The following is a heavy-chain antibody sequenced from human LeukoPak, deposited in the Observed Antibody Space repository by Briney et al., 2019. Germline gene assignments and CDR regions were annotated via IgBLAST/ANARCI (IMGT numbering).Heavy chain of an antibody. CDR2: FDPEDGET. D-gene: IGHD2-15*01. CDR3: ATDLRCGRSSCLVGGWFDP. J-gene: IGHJ5*02. V-gene: IGHV1-24*01. CDR1: GYRLTELS. Sequence: ASVRVSSKLSGYRLTELSMHWVRQAPGKGLGWVGGFDPEDGETIYARNFQGRFTMTEDTSTDTAYMELTTLRSEDTAVYYCATDLRCGRSSCLVGGWFDPWGQGTLVTVSS.